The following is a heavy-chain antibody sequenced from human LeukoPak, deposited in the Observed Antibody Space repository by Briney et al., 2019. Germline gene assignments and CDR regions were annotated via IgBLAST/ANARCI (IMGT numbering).Heavy chain of an antibody. Sequence: SETLSLTCNVSGGSISSSSYYWGWIRRPPGKGLEWIGSIYYSGSTYYNPSLKSRVTISVDTSKNQFSLKLSSETAADTAVYYCARSPNSGYDPFDYWGQGTLVTVSS. D-gene: IGHD5-12*01. J-gene: IGHJ4*02. CDR1: GGSISSSSYY. CDR3: ARSPNSGYDPFDY. CDR2: IYYSGST. V-gene: IGHV4-39*01.